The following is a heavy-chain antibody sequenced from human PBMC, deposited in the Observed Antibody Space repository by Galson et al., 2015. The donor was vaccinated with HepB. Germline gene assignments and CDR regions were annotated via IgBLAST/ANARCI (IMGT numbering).Heavy chain of an antibody. Sequence: VKVSCKASGYTFTGQYMHWVRQAPGQRLEWLGRINPNSGGTDYAQKFQDRVTMTRDASITTAYMELSRLTSDDTAVYYCARDRGWGWDFDYWGQGTLVTVPS. J-gene: IGHJ4*02. CDR2: INPNSGGT. D-gene: IGHD7-27*01. CDR1: GYTFTGQY. V-gene: IGHV1-2*06. CDR3: ARDRGWGWDFDY.